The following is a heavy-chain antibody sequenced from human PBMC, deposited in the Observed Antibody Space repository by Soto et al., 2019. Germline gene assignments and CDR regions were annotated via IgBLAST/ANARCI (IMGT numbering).Heavy chain of an antibody. V-gene: IGHV5-51*01. CDR2: IYPGDSDT. J-gene: IGHJ4*02. CDR3: ATSRQDILTGYYTAILDY. D-gene: IGHD3-9*01. Sequence: GESLKISCKGSGYSFTSYWIGWVRQMPGKGLEWMGIIYPGDSDTRYSPSFQGQVTISADKSISTAYLQWSSLKASDTAMYCCATSRQDILTGYYTAILDYWGQGTLVTVSS. CDR1: GYSFTSYW.